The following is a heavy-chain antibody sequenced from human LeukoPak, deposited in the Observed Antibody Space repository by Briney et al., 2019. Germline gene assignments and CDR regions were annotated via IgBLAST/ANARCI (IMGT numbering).Heavy chain of an antibody. CDR1: GFTFSGCA. D-gene: IGHD1-26*01. CDR3: TRDSGAYNWLDP. V-gene: IGHV3-73*01. Sequence: GGSLRLSCAASGFTFSGCAIHWVRQSSGKGLEWVGHIDKKDNFHATAYAASLQGRFSISRDDSKNTAFLHMNSLKTEDMALYYCTRDSGAYNWLDPWGQGTLVTVSS. J-gene: IGHJ5*02. CDR2: IDKKDNFHAT.